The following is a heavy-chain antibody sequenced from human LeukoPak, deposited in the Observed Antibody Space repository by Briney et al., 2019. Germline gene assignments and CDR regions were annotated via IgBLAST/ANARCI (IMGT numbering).Heavy chain of an antibody. CDR3: VTLNYYDSSGYYYWYFDL. J-gene: IGHJ2*01. CDR1: GDTLTELS. D-gene: IGHD3-22*01. Sequence: ASVKVSCKVSGDTLTELSMHWVRQAPGKGLERMGGFDPEDGETIYAQKFQGRITMTEDTSTDTAYMELSSLRSEDTALYYCVTLNYYDSSGYYYWYFDLWGRGTLVTVSS. CDR2: FDPEDGET. V-gene: IGHV1-24*01.